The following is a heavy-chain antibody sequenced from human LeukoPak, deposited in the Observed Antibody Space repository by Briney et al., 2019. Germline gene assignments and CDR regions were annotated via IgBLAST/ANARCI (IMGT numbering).Heavy chain of an antibody. J-gene: IGHJ6*03. CDR2: IIPIFGTA. CDR3: AGLTVVTNYYYYYMDV. D-gene: IGHD4-23*01. Sequence: ASVKVSCKASGGTFSSYAISWVRQAPGQGLEWMGGIIPIFGTANYAQKFQGRVTITADKSTSTAYMELSSLRSEDTAVYYCAGLTVVTNYYYYYMDVWGKGTTVTVSS. CDR1: GGTFSSYA. V-gene: IGHV1-69*06.